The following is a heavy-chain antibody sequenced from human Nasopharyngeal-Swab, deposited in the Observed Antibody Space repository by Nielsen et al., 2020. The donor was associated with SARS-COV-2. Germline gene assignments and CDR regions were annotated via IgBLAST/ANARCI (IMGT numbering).Heavy chain of an antibody. Sequence: GGSLRLSCAASGFTFSDYYMSWIRQAPGKGLEWVSYISSSGSTIYYADSVKGRFTISRDNAKNSLYLQMNSLRAEGTAVYYCAPFWSGYYDYYYGMDVWGQGTTVTVSS. J-gene: IGHJ6*02. CDR2: ISSSGSTI. V-gene: IGHV3-11*01. CDR1: GFTFSDYY. CDR3: APFWSGYYDYYYGMDV. D-gene: IGHD3-3*01.